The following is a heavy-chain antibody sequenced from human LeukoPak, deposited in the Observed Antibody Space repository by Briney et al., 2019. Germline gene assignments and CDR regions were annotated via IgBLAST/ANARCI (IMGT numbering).Heavy chain of an antibody. J-gene: IGHJ3*02. CDR3: ASPHTSYGDYPDYAFDI. D-gene: IGHD4-17*01. V-gene: IGHV4-59*12. Sequence: PSETLSLTCTVSGDSISTYYWSWIRQPPGKGLEWIGYIYYRVTSDYNPSLKSRVTISVDTSKNQFSLKLSSVTAADTAVYYCASPHTSYGDYPDYAFDIWGQGTMVTVSS. CDR2: IYYRVTS. CDR1: GDSISTYY.